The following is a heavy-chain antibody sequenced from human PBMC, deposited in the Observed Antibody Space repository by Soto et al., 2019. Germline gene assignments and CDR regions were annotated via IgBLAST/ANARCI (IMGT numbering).Heavy chain of an antibody. CDR3: ARDVYTNEIKYFDL. V-gene: IGHV3-11*01. D-gene: IGHD2-2*02. CDR1: GFTFKDYY. CDR2: ISSSGGND. Sequence: PGGSLRLSCAASGFTFKDYYMTWMRQAPEKGLEWVSAISSSGGNDYYAASVKGRVTISRDNANNSLYLQMNGLRAEDTALYYWARDVYTNEIKYFDLWGQGTLVTVSS. J-gene: IGHJ5*02.